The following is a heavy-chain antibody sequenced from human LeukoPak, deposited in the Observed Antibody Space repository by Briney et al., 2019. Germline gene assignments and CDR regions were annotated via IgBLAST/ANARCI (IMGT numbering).Heavy chain of an antibody. CDR2: IIPIFGTA. CDR3: AREGAYIGGSYPFDY. CDR1: GGTFSSYA. J-gene: IGHJ4*02. V-gene: IGHV1-69*01. Sequence: SVKVSCKASGGTFSSYAISWVRQAPGQGLEWMGGIIPIFGTANYAQKFQGRVTITADESTSTAYMELNSLRSEDMAVYYCAREGAYIGGSYPFDYWGQGTLVTVSS. D-gene: IGHD1-26*01.